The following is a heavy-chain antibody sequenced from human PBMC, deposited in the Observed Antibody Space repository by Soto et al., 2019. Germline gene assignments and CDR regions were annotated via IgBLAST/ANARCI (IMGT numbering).Heavy chain of an antibody. CDR3: ARGPPSRVTTGYYYGMDV. J-gene: IGHJ6*02. Sequence: EVQLVESGGGLVQPGGYLRFSCAASGVTFSDHYMDWVRQAPGKGLEWVGRTRNKANSYTTEYAASVKGRFTISRDDSKNSLYLQMNSLKTEDTAVYYCARGPPSRVTTGYYYGMDVWGQVTTVTVSS. CDR2: TRNKANSYTT. D-gene: IGHD4-17*01. CDR1: GVTFSDHY. V-gene: IGHV3-72*01.